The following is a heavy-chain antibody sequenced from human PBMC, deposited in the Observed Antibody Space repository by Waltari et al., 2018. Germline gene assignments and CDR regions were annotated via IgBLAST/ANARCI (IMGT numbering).Heavy chain of an antibody. D-gene: IGHD6-19*01. CDR1: GFSLSTSGVG. CDR2: IYWNDDK. J-gene: IGHJ3*02. V-gene: IGHV2-5*01. Sequence: QITLKESGPTLVKPTQTLTLTCTFSGFSLSTSGVGVRWIRQPPGKALEWLARIYWNDDKRYSPALKSRLTITKDTSKNQVVLTMTNMDPVDTATYYCAHIPPSSGWYLYAFDIWGQGTMVTVSS. CDR3: AHIPPSSGWYLYAFDI.